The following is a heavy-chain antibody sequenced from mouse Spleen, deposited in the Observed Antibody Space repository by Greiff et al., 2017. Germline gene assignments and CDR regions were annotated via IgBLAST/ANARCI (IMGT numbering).Heavy chain of an antibody. J-gene: IGHJ3*01. D-gene: IGHD2-2*01. V-gene: IGHV1-5*01. CDR1: GYTFTSYW. CDR3: TRSGDWDFGYDAWFAY. Sequence: EVQLQESGTVLARPGASVKMSCKTSGYTFTSYWMHWVKQRPGQGLEWIGAIYPGNSDTSYNQKFKGKAKLTAVTSASTAYMELSSLTNEDSAVYYCTRSGDWDFGYDAWFAYWGQGTLVTVSA. CDR2: IYPGNSDT.